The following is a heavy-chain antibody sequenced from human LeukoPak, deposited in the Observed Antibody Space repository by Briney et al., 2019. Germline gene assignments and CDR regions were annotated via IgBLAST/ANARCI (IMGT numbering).Heavy chain of an antibody. CDR1: GFTFSRLG. CDR3: AKEGDEFRGYLDV. CDR2: IHNDGTQG. J-gene: IGHJ6*03. D-gene: IGHD2-21*02. V-gene: IGHV3-33*06. Sequence: GTSLRLSCAASGFTFSRLGMQWVRQAPGKGLEWVAVIHNDGTQGQYGDSVKGRFTISKDNSQNTLYLQINNLRDDDTGVYYCAKEGDEFRGYLDVWGKGTTVTVSS.